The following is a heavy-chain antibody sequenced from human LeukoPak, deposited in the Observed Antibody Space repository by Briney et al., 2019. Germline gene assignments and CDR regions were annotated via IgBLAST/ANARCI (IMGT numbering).Heavy chain of an antibody. CDR2: IYYSGST. CDR3: ARTSAPRDYYYGMDV. CDR1: GGSISSSSYY. Sequence: SETLSLTCTVSGGSISSSSYYWGWIRQPPGKGLEWIGSIYYSGSTYYNPSLKSRVTISVDTSKNQFSLKLSSVTAADTAVYYCARTSAPRDYYYGMDVWGQGTTVTVSS. V-gene: IGHV4-39*01. J-gene: IGHJ6*02.